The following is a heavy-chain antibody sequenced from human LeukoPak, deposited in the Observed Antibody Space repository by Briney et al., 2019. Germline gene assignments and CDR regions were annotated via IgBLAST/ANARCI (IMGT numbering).Heavy chain of an antibody. CDR1: GGSIRTGGSY. V-gene: IGHV4-39*01. J-gene: IGHJ4*02. CDR2: IYIDGTT. Sequence: PSETLSLTCTVSGGSIRTGGSYWAWIRQAPGKGLEWIGSIYIDGTTHYRPSFNSRVTISIDTSKNQFSLKLSSVTAADTAVYYCARAASGSYYEVDYWGQGTLVTVSS. CDR3: ARAASGSYYEVDY. D-gene: IGHD1-26*01.